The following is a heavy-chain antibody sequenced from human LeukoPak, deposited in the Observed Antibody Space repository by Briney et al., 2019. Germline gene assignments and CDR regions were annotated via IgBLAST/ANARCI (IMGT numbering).Heavy chain of an antibody. J-gene: IGHJ4*02. V-gene: IGHV1-69*05. D-gene: IGHD3-3*01. CDR1: GGTFGSYA. CDR3: ARAKPPNYDFWSGYFHFDY. Sequence: SVKVSCKASGGTFGSYAISWVRQAPGQGLEWMGGIIPIFGTANYAQKFQGRVTITTDESTSTAYMELSSLRSEDTAVYYCARAKPPNYDFWSGYFHFDYWGQGTLVTVSS. CDR2: IIPIFGTA.